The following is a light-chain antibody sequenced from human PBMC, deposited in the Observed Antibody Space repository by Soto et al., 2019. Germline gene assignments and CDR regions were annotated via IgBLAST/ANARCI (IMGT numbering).Light chain of an antibody. CDR1: SSDIGAYNY. CDR3: SSYTSSTTPYV. Sequence: QSVPTQPASVSGSPGQSITISCTGTSSDIGAYNYVSWYQQHPGKAPKLMVFDVSDRPSGVSSRFSGSKSGNTASLTISGLQADDEADYYCSSYTSSTTPYVFGSGTKLTVL. J-gene: IGLJ1*01. CDR2: DVS. V-gene: IGLV2-14*01.